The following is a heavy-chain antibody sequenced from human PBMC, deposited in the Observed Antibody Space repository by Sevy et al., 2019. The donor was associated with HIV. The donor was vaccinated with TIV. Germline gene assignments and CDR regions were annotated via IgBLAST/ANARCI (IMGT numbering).Heavy chain of an antibody. D-gene: IGHD2-15*01. CDR1: GFTFNDYA. CDR2: ISSDGDNT. Sequence: GGSLRLSCAASGFTFNDYALHWVRQAPGKGLEWVAIISSDGDNTYYADTVKGRFTISRDNSKNTAYLQMNRLRAEDTAFYYCVREGAPYRNIRYCSGNNCFYNWFDPWGQGTLVTVSS. V-gene: IGHV3-30-3*01. J-gene: IGHJ5*02. CDR3: VREGAPYRNIRYCSGNNCFYNWFDP.